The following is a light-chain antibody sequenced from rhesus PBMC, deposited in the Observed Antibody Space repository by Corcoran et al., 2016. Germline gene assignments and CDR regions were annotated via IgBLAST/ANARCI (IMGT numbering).Light chain of an antibody. CDR3: QQGYSTPYS. Sequence: DIQMSQSPSSLSASVGDKVTITCRASQGISNALDWYQQKPGKAPKLLIYAASSLESGVPSRFRGSRSGTDFTLTISSLQPEDFATYYSQQGYSTPYSFGQGTKVEIQ. V-gene: IGKV1-33*02. J-gene: IGKJ2*01. CDR1: QGISNA. CDR2: AAS.